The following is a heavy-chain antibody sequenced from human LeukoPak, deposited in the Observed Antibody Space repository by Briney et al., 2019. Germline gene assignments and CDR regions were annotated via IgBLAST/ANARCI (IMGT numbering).Heavy chain of an antibody. J-gene: IGHJ4*02. D-gene: IGHD3-10*01. CDR3: AKDRDYYGSGSYPLDY. Sequence: PGGSLRLSCAASGFTFSSYGMSWVRQAPGKGLEWVSAISGSGGSTYYADSVKGRFTISRDNSKNTLYLQMNSLRAEDTAVYYCAKDRDYYGSGSYPLDYWGQGTLVTVSS. CDR1: GFTFSSYG. V-gene: IGHV3-23*01. CDR2: ISGSGGST.